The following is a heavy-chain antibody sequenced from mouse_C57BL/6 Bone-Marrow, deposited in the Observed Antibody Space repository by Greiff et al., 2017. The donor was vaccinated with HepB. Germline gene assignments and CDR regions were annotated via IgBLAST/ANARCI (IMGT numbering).Heavy chain of an antibody. Sequence: EVKLMESGGGLVKPGGSLKLSCAASGFTFSSYAMSWVRQTPEKRLEWVATISDGGSYTYYPDNVKGRFTISRDNAKNNLYLQMSHLKSEDTAMYYCARDGNLAYWGQGTLVTVSA. CDR3: ARDGNLAY. J-gene: IGHJ3*01. D-gene: IGHD2-1*01. V-gene: IGHV5-4*01. CDR2: ISDGGSYT. CDR1: GFTFSSYA.